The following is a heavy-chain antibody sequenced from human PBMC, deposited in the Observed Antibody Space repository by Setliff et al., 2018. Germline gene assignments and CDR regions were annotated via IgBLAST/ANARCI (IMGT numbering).Heavy chain of an antibody. CDR1: GDSISSGSYY. CDR3: ARAGPTVTFFRVLVISWRDP. CDR2: FHTGGST. J-gene: IGHJ5*02. D-gene: IGHD3-3*01. Sequence: PSETLSLTCTVSGDSISSGSYYWTWIRQPAGKGLEWIGHFHTGGSTNYNRSLRSRVSISVDTSKNQFSLKLSSVTAADTATYYCARAGPTVTFFRVLVISWRDPWGQGSLVTGFS. V-gene: IGHV4-61*09.